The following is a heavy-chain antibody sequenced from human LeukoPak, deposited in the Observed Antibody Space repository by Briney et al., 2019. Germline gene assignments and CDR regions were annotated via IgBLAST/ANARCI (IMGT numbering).Heavy chain of an antibody. J-gene: IGHJ4*02. D-gene: IGHD5-18*01. Sequence: SETLSLTCTVSGGSISSYYWSWIRQPPGKGLEWIGYIYYSGSTNYNPSLKSRVTISVDTSKNQFFLKLSSVTAADTAVYYCARLGYSYGDFDYWGQGTLVTVSS. V-gene: IGHV4-59*01. CDR2: IYYSGST. CDR3: ARLGYSYGDFDY. CDR1: GGSISSYY.